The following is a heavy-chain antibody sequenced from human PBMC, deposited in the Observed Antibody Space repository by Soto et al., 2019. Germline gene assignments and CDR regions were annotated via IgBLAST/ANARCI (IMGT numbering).Heavy chain of an antibody. D-gene: IGHD6-13*01. CDR1: GESLSGYY. CDR2: VNHSGSS. CDR3: ARGLSGSWYKDFYYGLDV. V-gene: IGHV4-34*01. J-gene: IGHJ6*02. Sequence: QVQLQQWGAGLLKPSETLSLTCAVNGESLSGYYWTWIRQPPGKGLEWIGEVNHSGSSTYNPSLKSRSTISGDTAKNHFSLKVNAVTGADSAVFYCARGLSGSWYKDFYYGLDVWGQGTTVTVSS.